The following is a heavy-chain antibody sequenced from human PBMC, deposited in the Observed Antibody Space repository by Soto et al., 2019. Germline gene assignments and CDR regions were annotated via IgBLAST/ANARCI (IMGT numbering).Heavy chain of an antibody. CDR1: GFTFSDHY. Sequence: PGGSLRLSCAASGFTFSDHYMDWVRQVPGKGLEWVGRIRNKANSYTTEYAASVKGRFTISRDDSKTSLYLQMNSLKTEDTAVYYCARPHSTTYYGSYFDYWGQGTLVTVSS. V-gene: IGHV3-72*01. CDR2: IRNKANSYTT. CDR3: ARPHSTTYYGSYFDY. J-gene: IGHJ4*02. D-gene: IGHD3-22*01.